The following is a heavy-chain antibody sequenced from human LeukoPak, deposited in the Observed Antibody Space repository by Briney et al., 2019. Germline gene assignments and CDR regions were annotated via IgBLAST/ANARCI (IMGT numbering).Heavy chain of an antibody. D-gene: IGHD2-2*01. CDR1: EFTFSNYA. Sequence: PGGSLRLSCTASEFTFSNYAMSWVRQAPWKGLEWVSAIRSSGGTRDYADSVKGRFTISRDNSKNTLYLQMNSLRAEDTAVYYCAKRFCTSAGCSFFDSWGPGTLVTVSS. CDR3: AKRFCTSAGCSFFDS. CDR2: IRSSGGTR. V-gene: IGHV3-23*01. J-gene: IGHJ4*02.